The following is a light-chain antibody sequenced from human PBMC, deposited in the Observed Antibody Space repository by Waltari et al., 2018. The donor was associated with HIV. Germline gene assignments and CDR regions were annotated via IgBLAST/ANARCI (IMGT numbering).Light chain of an antibody. V-gene: IGLV2-14*03. CDR1: SSDVGAYDY. CDR2: DVN. CDR3: SSYTTSSTYV. J-gene: IGLJ1*01. Sequence: QSALTQPASVSGSPGQSITTSCTGTSSDVGAYDYVSWYPQHPGKAPKLMIYDVNNRPSGVSHRFSGSKSATTASLTIPGLQAEDEADYYCSSYTTSSTYVFGTGTKVTVL.